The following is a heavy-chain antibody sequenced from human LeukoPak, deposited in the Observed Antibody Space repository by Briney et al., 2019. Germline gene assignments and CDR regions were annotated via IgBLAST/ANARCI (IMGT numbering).Heavy chain of an antibody. Sequence: GGSLRLSCAASGFTFTTYWMSWVRQAPGKGLEWVANIKQDGTEKYYVDSVKGRFTVSGDNAKKSLYLQMNSLRAEDTAVYYCARDGSYASGSYYIAFDYWGQGTLVTVSS. CDR3: ARDGSYASGSYYIAFDY. J-gene: IGHJ4*02. CDR1: GFTFTTYW. CDR2: IKQDGTEK. D-gene: IGHD3-10*01. V-gene: IGHV3-7*01.